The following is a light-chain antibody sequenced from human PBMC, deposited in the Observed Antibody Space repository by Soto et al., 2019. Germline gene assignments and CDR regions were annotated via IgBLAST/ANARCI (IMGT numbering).Light chain of an antibody. CDR3: QQSNNWPYT. Sequence: EIVMTQSPATLSVSPGERATLSCRASQTVSSNLAWYQQKPGQPPRLLVYGASTRATDIPARFSGSGSGTEFTLTISSLQSVDFAVYYCQQSNNWPYTFGQGTKLEIK. J-gene: IGKJ2*01. CDR1: QTVSSN. V-gene: IGKV3-15*01. CDR2: GAS.